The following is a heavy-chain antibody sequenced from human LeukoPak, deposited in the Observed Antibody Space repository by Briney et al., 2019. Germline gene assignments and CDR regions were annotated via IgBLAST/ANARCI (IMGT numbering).Heavy chain of an antibody. J-gene: IGHJ4*02. V-gene: IGHV1-2*02. CDR2: INPNSGGT. CDR3: ARYDIVVVPAAIPTYYFDH. Sequence: ASVKVSCKASGYTFTGYYMHWVRQAPGQGLEWMGWINPNSGGTNYAQKFQGRVTMTRDTSISTAYMELSRLRSDDTAVYYCARYDIVVVPAAIPTYYFDHWGQGTLVTVSS. CDR1: GYTFTGYY. D-gene: IGHD2-2*02.